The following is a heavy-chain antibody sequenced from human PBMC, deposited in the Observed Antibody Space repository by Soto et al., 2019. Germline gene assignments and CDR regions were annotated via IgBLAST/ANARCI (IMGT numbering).Heavy chain of an antibody. D-gene: IGHD3-16*02. CDR2: TYYTGST. CDR3: AIAKTTLYQWFEP. CDR1: GGSITSYY. J-gene: IGHJ5*02. Sequence: QVQLQESGPGLVKPSETLSLTCTVSGGSITSYYWSWIRQSPGKGLEWIGQTYYTGSTNYNPSLRSRPTISVDSSKNQFSLRRSSVPSADTAVYYWAIAKTTLYQWFEPWGQGTLVTVSS. V-gene: IGHV4-59*08.